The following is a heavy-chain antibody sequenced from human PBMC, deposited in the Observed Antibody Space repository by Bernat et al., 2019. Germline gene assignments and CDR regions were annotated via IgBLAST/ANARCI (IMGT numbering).Heavy chain of an antibody. D-gene: IGHD3-22*01. Sequence: EVQLVESGGGLDQPGGSLRLSCAASGFTVSTHYISWVRQAPGKGLEWVSVIYSGGATHYADSVKGRFTISRHDSKNTLYLQMNSLRPEDTALYYCARGYDSSGIDYWGQGTPVTVSS. V-gene: IGHV3-53*04. CDR1: GFTVSTHY. CDR2: IYSGGAT. J-gene: IGHJ4*02. CDR3: ARGYDSSGIDY.